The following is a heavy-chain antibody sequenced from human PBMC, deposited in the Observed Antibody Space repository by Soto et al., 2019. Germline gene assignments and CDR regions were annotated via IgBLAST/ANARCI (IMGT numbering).Heavy chain of an antibody. CDR2: IYYSGST. D-gene: IGHD3-10*01. J-gene: IGHJ4*02. CDR3: ARGGFTTDFGF. CDR1: GGSISSSSYY. Sequence: PSETLSLTCTVSGGSISSSSYYWGWIRQPPGKGLEWIGSIYYSGSTYYNPSLKSRVTISVDTSKDQFSLKLSSVTAADTAVYYCARGGFTTDFGFWGQGILVTVSS. V-gene: IGHV4-39*07.